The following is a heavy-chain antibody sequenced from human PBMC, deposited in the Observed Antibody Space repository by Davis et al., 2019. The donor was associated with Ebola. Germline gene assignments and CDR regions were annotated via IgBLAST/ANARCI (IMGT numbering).Heavy chain of an antibody. CDR1: GYIFTSYA. V-gene: IGHV1-3*01. CDR2: INAGNGNT. D-gene: IGHD5-12*01. Sequence: ASVKVSCKASGYIFTSYAMHWVRQAPGQRLEWMGWINAGNGNTKYSQKFQGRVTITADKSTSTAYMELSSLRSEETAVYYCARDSGYDYGGYYYYGMDVWGQGTTVTVSS. CDR3: ARDSGYDYGGYYYYGMDV. J-gene: IGHJ6*02.